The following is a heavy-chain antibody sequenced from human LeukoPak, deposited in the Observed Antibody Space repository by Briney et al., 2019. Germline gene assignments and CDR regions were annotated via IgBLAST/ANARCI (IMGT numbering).Heavy chain of an antibody. CDR3: AREEYYDFWSGYYY. CDR2: IYTSGST. J-gene: IGHJ4*02. CDR1: GGSISSGSYC. Sequence: SQTLSLTCTVSGGSISSGSYCWSWIRQPAGKGLEWIGRIYTSGSTNYNPSLKSRVTISVDTSKNRFSLKLSSVTAADTAVYYCAREEYYDFWSGYYYWGQGTLVTVSS. D-gene: IGHD3-3*01. V-gene: IGHV4-61*02.